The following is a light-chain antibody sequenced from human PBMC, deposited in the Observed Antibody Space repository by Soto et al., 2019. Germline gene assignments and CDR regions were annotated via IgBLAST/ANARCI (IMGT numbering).Light chain of an antibody. J-gene: IGLJ1*01. V-gene: IGLV2-11*01. CDR2: DVS. CDR3: CSYAGRYTYV. CDR1: SSDVGGYNY. Sequence: QSVLTQPPSASGSPGQSVTISCTGTSSDVGGYNYVSWYQRHPGKAPKLMIYDVSKRPSGVPDRFSGSKSGNTASLTISGLQAEDEADYYCCSYAGRYTYVFGTGTKVTVL.